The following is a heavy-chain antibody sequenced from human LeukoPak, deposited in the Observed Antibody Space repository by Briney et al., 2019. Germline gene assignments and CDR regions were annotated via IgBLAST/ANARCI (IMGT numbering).Heavy chain of an antibody. V-gene: IGHV3-23*01. D-gene: IGHD3-22*01. J-gene: IGHJ3*02. CDR1: GFTFSSYV. Sequence: GGSLRLSCAASGFTFSSYVMSWVRQAPGKGLEWVSAISGGGGRTYYADFVKGRFTISRDNSKNTLYLQMNSLRAEDTAVYYCAKGTGYCDSSGYDPFDIWGQGTMVTVSS. CDR2: ISGGGGRT. CDR3: AKGTGYCDSSGYDPFDI.